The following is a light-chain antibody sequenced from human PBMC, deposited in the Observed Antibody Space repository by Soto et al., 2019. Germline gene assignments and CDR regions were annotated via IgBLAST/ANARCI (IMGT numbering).Light chain of an antibody. Sequence: AIQLTQSASSLSASVGERVTITCRASQDIRGALAWYQQKPGKAPKFLIFDVSTLQSGVPSRFSGSGSGTDFTLTIFSLQPEDFGTYYCQQFNTYPITFGQGTRLEIK. J-gene: IGKJ5*01. CDR3: QQFNTYPIT. V-gene: IGKV1-13*02. CDR1: QDIRGA. CDR2: DVS.